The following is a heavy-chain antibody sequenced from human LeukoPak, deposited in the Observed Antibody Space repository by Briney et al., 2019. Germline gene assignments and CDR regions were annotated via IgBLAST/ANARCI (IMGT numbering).Heavy chain of an antibody. CDR2: ISGSGGST. D-gene: IGHD5-18*01. J-gene: IGHJ4*02. CDR3: AKHDTWIQLWFFDY. CDR1: GFTFSSYA. Sequence: PGGSLRLSCAASGFTFSSYAMSWVRQAPGKGLEWVSAISGSGGSTYYADSVKGRFTISRDNAKNTLYLQMNTLRADDTAVYYCAKHDTWIQLWFFDYWGQGTLVTVSS. V-gene: IGHV3-23*01.